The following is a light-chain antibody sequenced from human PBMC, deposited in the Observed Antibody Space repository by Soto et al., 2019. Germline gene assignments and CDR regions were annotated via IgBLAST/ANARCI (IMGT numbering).Light chain of an antibody. CDR1: QGISTY. CDR3: QQLNSYPIT. V-gene: IGKV1-9*01. Sequence: DIQMTQSPSSLSESAGDRVTITCRASQGISTYLNWYQQKPGKAPKLLIYAASTLQSGVPSRFSGSGSGTDFTLTISSLQSEDFATYYCQQLNSYPITFGQGTRLEIK. CDR2: AAS. J-gene: IGKJ5*01.